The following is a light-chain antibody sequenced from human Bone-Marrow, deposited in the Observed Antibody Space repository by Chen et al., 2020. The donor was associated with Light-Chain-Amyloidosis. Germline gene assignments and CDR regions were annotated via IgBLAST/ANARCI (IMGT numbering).Light chain of an antibody. Sequence: QSALTQPASASGSPGQSITISCTGTSSDVGGDNHVSWYQQHPDKTPKLMIYEVTNRPSWVPDRFSGSKSANTASLTISGLQTEDEADYFCSSYTITKTLVFGSGTRVTVL. J-gene: IGLJ1*01. V-gene: IGLV2-14*01. CDR1: SSDVGGDNH. CDR3: SSYTITKTLV. CDR2: EVT.